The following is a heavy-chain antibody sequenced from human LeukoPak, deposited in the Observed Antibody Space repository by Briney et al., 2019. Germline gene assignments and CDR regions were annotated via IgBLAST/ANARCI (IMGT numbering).Heavy chain of an antibody. V-gene: IGHV3-15*01. Sequence: GGSLRLSCAASGFTLSNVWMSWVRQAPGKGLEWVHRIKGKTDGGTTDYAAPVKGRFTISRDDSKNTLYLQMNSLKTEDTAVYYCTTEFGGQGYWGQGTLVTVSS. CDR3: TTEFGGQGY. J-gene: IGHJ4*02. CDR2: IKGKTDGGTT. D-gene: IGHD4-23*01. CDR1: GFTLSNVW.